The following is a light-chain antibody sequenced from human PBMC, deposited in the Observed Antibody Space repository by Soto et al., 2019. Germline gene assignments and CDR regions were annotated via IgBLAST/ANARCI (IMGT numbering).Light chain of an antibody. V-gene: IGKV3-15*01. Sequence: EIVMTQSPATLSVSPGDRATLSCRASQSVSSNLAWYQQKPGQAPRLLISGASTRATGIPARFSGSGSGTEFTLTISSLQSEDFAVYYCQQYHNWPWTFGQGTKVEIK. J-gene: IGKJ1*01. CDR1: QSVSSN. CDR3: QQYHNWPWT. CDR2: GAS.